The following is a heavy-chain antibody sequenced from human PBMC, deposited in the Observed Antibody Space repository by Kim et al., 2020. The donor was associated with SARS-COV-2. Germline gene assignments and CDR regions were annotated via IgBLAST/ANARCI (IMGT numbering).Heavy chain of an antibody. V-gene: IGHV3-48*02. CDR3: ARDHITIFGVVIIRMAV. D-gene: IGHD3-3*01. Sequence: GGSLRLSCAASGFTFSSYSMNWVRQAPGKGLEWVSYISSSSSTIYYADSVKGRFTISRDNAKNSLYLQMNSLRDEDTAVYYCARDHITIFGVVIIRMAVWGQGTTVTVSS. CDR2: ISSSSSTI. CDR1: GFTFSSYS. J-gene: IGHJ6*02.